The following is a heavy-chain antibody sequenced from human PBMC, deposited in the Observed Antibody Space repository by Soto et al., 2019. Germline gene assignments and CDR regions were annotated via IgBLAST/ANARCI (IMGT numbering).Heavy chain of an antibody. V-gene: IGHV4-39*01. D-gene: IGHD3-3*01. CDR2: IYYSGST. CDR1: GGSISSSSYY. Sequence: QLQLQESGPGLVKPSETLSLTCTVSGGSISSSSYYWGWIRQPPGKGLEWIGSIYYSGSTYYNPSLKSRVTISVDTSKNQFSLKLSSVTAADTAVYYCARPGTYYDGWFDPWGQGTLVTVSS. CDR3: ARPGTYYDGWFDP. J-gene: IGHJ5*02.